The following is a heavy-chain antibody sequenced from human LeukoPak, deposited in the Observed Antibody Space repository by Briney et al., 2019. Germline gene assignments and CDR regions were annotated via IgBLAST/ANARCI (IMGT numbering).Heavy chain of an antibody. CDR2: ISSSSATI. V-gene: IGHV3-23*01. D-gene: IGHD3-3*01. CDR1: GFSLSAYN. J-gene: IGHJ6*03. Sequence: GGSLRLSCEGSGFSLSAYNMNWVRQAPGKGLESVSYISSSSATIFYADSVRGRFTISRDNSKNTLYVQMNSLRVDDTAVYYCAKVPYYDFWSGQTGYMDVWGKGTTVTVSS. CDR3: AKVPYYDFWSGQTGYMDV.